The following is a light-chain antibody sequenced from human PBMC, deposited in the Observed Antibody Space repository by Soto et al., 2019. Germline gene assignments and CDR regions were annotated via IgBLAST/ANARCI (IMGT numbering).Light chain of an antibody. CDR3: QQLNSYAYT. CDR2: AAS. Sequence: DIPLTQSPSFLSASVGDRVTITCRASQGISSDLAWYQQKPGKAPKLLIYAASTLQSGVPSRFSGSGSGTEFPLTISSLQPEDFATYYCQQLNSYAYTFGQGTKLEIK. V-gene: IGKV1-9*01. J-gene: IGKJ2*01. CDR1: QGISSD.